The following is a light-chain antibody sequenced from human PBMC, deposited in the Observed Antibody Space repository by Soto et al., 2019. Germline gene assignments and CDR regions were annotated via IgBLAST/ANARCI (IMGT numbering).Light chain of an antibody. CDR3: QQRSNWPHT. J-gene: IGKJ2*01. CDR1: QSVSFY. V-gene: IGKV3-11*01. CDR2: DAS. Sequence: EIVLTQSPATLSSSPGERATLSCRASQSVSFYLAWYQQKPGQAPRLLIYDASNRATGIPARFSGSGSGTDFTLTISSLEPEDFAVYFCQQRSNWPHTFGQGTKLEIK.